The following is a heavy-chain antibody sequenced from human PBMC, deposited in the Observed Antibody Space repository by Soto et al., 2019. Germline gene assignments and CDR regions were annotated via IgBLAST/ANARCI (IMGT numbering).Heavy chain of an antibody. CDR2: ISYDGNNK. CDR3: AKDLQAYGDYAYYCYGLDV. Sequence: QLVESGGGVVPPGASLRLSGAASGFTFSTFGMHWVRQTPGKGREWVAVISYDGNNKVYADSVKGRFTISRDNFKITGALVMNNLKVDATAVYYCAKDLQAYGDYAYYCYGLDVWGQGATVSVSS. V-gene: IGHV3-30*18. D-gene: IGHD4-17*01. J-gene: IGHJ6*01. CDR1: GFTFSTFG.